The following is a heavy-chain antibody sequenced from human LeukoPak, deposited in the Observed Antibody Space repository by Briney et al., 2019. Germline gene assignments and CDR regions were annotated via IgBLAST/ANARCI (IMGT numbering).Heavy chain of an antibody. D-gene: IGHD2-2*03. Sequence: GGSLRLSCAASGFTFSSYWMSWVRPAPGKGLEWVANIKQDGSEKYYVDSVKGRFTISRDNAKNSLYLQMNSLRAEDTAVYYCARVSRYGYCSSTSCYQDLYFDFWGQGTLVTVSS. CDR2: IKQDGSEK. CDR1: GFTFSSYW. V-gene: IGHV3-7*01. CDR3: ARVSRYGYCSSTSCYQDLYFDF. J-gene: IGHJ4*02.